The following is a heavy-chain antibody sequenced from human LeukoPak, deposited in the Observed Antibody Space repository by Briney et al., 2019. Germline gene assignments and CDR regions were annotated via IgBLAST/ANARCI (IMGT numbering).Heavy chain of an antibody. D-gene: IGHD6-19*01. J-gene: IGHJ3*02. Sequence: PGGSLRLSCAASGFTVSSNYMSWVRQAPGKGLEWVSVIYSGGSTYYADSVKGRFTISRHNSKNTLYLQMNSLRAEDTAVYYCARGDSSGWYEDAFDIWGQGTMVTVSS. CDR1: GFTVSSNY. CDR3: ARGDSSGWYEDAFDI. CDR2: IYSGGST. V-gene: IGHV3-53*04.